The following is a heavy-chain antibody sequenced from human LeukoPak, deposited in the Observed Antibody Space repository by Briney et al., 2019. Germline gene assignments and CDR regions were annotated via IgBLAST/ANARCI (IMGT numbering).Heavy chain of an antibody. V-gene: IGHV4-39*07. D-gene: IGHD3-10*01. J-gene: IGHJ4*02. CDR3: ARVGRSGSPDY. CDR2: IYYSGST. CDR1: GGSISSSSYY. Sequence: SETLSLTCTVSGGSISSSSYYWGWIRQPPGKGLEWIGSIYYSGSTYYNPSLKSRVTISVDTSKNQFSLKLSSVTAADTAVYYCARVGRSGSPDYWGQGTLVTVSS.